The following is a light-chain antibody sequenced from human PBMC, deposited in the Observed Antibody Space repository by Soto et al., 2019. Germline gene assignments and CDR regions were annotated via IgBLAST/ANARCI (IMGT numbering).Light chain of an antibody. J-gene: IGKJ2*01. CDR1: QSIGSW. Sequence: DIQMTQSPSTLSASVGDRVTITCRASQSIGSWLAWYQQKPGTAPKLLIYKASTLESGVPSRFSGSGSGTEFTLTISSLQPDDSATYYCQQYNDFSYTFGQGTKLEIK. V-gene: IGKV1-5*03. CDR3: QQYNDFSYT. CDR2: KAS.